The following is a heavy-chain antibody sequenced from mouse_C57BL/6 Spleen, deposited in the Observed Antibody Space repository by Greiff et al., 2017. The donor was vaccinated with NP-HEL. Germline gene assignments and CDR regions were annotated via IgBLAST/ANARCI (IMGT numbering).Heavy chain of an antibody. Sequence: QVQLQQPGAELVMPGASVKLSCKASGYTFTSYWMHWVKQRPGQGLEWIGEIDPSDSYTNSNQKFKGKSTLTVDKSSSTAYMQLSSLSSEDSAVYYCARGDYGSSYGFAYWGQGTLVTVSA. V-gene: IGHV1-69*01. CDR1: GYTFTSYW. D-gene: IGHD1-1*01. CDR3: ARGDYGSSYGFAY. CDR2: IDPSDSYT. J-gene: IGHJ3*01.